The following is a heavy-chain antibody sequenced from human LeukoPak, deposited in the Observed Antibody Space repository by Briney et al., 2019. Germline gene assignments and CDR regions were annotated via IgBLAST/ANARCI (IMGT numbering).Heavy chain of an antibody. Sequence: GGSLRLSCAACGFTVSNNYMSWVRLAPGKGLEFVSALYPGGVTYYADSVKGRFTISSDTSKNTVDVQMTSLRAEDTAMYYCTRHRVADTTEFAYWGQGTLVTVSA. J-gene: IGHJ4*02. CDR2: LYPGGVT. CDR3: TRHRVADTTEFAY. V-gene: IGHV3-53*05. CDR1: GFTVSNNY. D-gene: IGHD6-19*01.